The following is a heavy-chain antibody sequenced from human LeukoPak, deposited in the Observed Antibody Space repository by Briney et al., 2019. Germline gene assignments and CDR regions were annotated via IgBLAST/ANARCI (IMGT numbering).Heavy chain of an antibody. J-gene: IGHJ4*02. CDR2: IFPIFATA. CDR3: ARESGSYEAYFDY. Sequence: SVTVSCKASGGTFSSYAISWVRQAPGQGLEWMGRIFPIFATANYAQKFQGRVTITADESTSTAYMELSSLRSEDTAVYYCARESGSYEAYFDYWGQGTLVTVSS. CDR1: GGTFSSYA. V-gene: IGHV1-69*15. D-gene: IGHD1-26*01.